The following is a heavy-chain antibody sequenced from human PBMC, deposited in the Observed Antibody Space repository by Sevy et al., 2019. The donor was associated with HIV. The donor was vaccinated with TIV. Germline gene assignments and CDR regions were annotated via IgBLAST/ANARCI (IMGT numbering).Heavy chain of an antibody. V-gene: IGHV3-15*07. CDR1: GFSFINPW. Sequence: GGSRRLSGAASGFSFINPWRNWVRQAPGKGREWVGRIRSKADGGTADYAAPVKGRFIISRDDSENTLYRQMNSLRTEDTAIYYCTTVLGWEGTSDYWGQGTLVTVSS. CDR2: IRSKADGGTA. CDR3: TTVLGWEGTSDY. J-gene: IGHJ4*02. D-gene: IGHD1-26*01.